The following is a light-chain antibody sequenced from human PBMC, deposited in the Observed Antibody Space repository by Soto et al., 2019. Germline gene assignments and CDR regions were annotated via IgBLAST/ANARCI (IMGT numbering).Light chain of an antibody. CDR2: AAS. Sequence: EIVMTQSPATLSVSPGEGATLSCRASQSISSKLAWYQQKPGQAPRLLIYAASTRATGVPARFSGSGSGTEFTLTISSLQSDDLAVYYCQHCNDWRWTFGQGTKVEIK. CDR3: QHCNDWRWT. V-gene: IGKV3-15*01. CDR1: QSISSK. J-gene: IGKJ1*01.